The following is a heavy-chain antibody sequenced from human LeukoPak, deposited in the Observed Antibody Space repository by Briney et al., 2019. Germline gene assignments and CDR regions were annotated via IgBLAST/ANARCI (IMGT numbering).Heavy chain of an antibody. Sequence: GGSLRLSCAASGFTFGSYTMSWVRQAPGKGLEWVSGINWNGGSTGYADSVKGRFTISRDNAKNSLYLQMNSLRAEDTALYHCARGQTRVVVPHLEGDAFDIWGQGTMVTVSS. D-gene: IGHD2-2*01. J-gene: IGHJ3*02. CDR3: ARGQTRVVVPHLEGDAFDI. CDR1: GFTFGSYT. CDR2: INWNGGST. V-gene: IGHV3-20*01.